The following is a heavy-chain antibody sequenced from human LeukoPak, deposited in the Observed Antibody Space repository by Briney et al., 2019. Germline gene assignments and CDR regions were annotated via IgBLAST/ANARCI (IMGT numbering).Heavy chain of an antibody. CDR3: ARDSSYCPDASCWGPDVQVVPGYYFDY. J-gene: IGHJ4*02. D-gene: IGHD6-6*01. V-gene: IGHV4-31*03. CDR2: IYYSGST. CDR1: GGSISSGGYY. Sequence: SQTLSLTCTVSGGSISSGGYYWSWIRQHPGKGLEWIGYIYYSGSTYYNPSLKSRVTISVDTSKNQFSLKLSSVTAADTAVYYCARDSSYCPDASCWGPDVQVVPGYYFDYWGPGILVTVTS.